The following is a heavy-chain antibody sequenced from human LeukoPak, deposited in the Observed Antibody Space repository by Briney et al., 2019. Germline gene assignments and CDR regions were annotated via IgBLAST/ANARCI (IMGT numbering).Heavy chain of an antibody. Sequence: ASVKVSCKASGYTFTGYYMHWVRQAPGQGLEWMGGIIPIFGTANYAQKFQGRVTITADESTSTAYMELSSLRSEDTAVYYCAREKGREYQLLLSGMDVWGQGTTVTVSS. CDR2: IIPIFGTA. CDR3: AREKGREYQLLLSGMDV. V-gene: IGHV1-69*13. D-gene: IGHD2-2*01. J-gene: IGHJ6*02. CDR1: GYTFTGYY.